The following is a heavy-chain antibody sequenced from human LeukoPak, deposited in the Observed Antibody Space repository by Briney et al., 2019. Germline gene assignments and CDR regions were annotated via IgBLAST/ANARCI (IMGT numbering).Heavy chain of an antibody. Sequence: SETLSLTCTVSGGSISSYYWSWIRQPPGKGLEWIGYIYYSGSTNYNPSLKSRVTISVDTSKNQFSLKLSSVTAADTAVYYCAREGLTGDLGYWGQGTLVTVSS. CDR2: IYYSGST. CDR1: GGSISSYY. D-gene: IGHD7-27*01. J-gene: IGHJ4*02. V-gene: IGHV4-59*01. CDR3: AREGLTGDLGY.